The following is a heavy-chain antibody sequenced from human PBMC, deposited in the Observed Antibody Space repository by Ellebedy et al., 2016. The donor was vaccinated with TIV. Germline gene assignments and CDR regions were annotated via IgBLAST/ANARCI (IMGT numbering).Heavy chain of an antibody. V-gene: IGHV3-48*02. Sequence: GESLMISCAASGFTFSSYSMNWVRPAPGKGLEWVSYISSSSSTIYYADSVKRRFTISRDNAKNSLYLQMNSLRDEDTAVYYCTRDLMASNWFDPWGQGTLVTVSS. CDR2: ISSSSSTI. CDR3: TRDLMASNWFDP. D-gene: IGHD3-10*01. CDR1: GFTFSSYS. J-gene: IGHJ5*02.